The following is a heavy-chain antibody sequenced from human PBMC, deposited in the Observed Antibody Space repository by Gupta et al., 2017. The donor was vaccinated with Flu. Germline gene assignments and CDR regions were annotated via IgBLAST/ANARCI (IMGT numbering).Heavy chain of an antibody. D-gene: IGHD2-15*01. V-gene: IGHV3-15*01. Sequence: SWVRQAPGKGPEWVGRIKSKSDAGTTDYAALVKGRFTISRDDSKNTLYLQMNSLEIEDTAVYYCTSLSYGGGGRCYSQDYWCQGTLVTVSS. CDR3: TSLSYGGGGRCYSQDY. J-gene: IGHJ4*02. CDR2: IKSKSDAGTT.